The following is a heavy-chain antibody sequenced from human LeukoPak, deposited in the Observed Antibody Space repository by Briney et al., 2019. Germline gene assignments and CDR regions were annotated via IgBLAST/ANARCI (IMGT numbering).Heavy chain of an antibody. CDR2: IIPIFGTA. D-gene: IGHD5-18*01. V-gene: IGHV1-69*01. CDR3: ARALRAIYSYGLTVAFGY. J-gene: IGHJ4*02. Sequence: ASVKVSCKASGGTFSSYAISWVRQAPRQGLEWMGGIIPIFGTANYAQKFQGRVTITADESTSTAYMELSSLRSEDTAVYYCARALRAIYSYGLTVAFGYWGQGTLVTVSS. CDR1: GGTFSSYA.